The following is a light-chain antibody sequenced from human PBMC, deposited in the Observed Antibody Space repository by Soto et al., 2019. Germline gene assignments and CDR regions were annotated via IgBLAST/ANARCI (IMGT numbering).Light chain of an antibody. CDR2: DVN. CDR1: TSDVGAYSF. V-gene: IGLV2-11*01. J-gene: IGLJ1*01. CDR3: CSYAGAYRCV. Sequence: QSALTQPRSVSGSPGQSITISCTGSTSDVGAYSFASWYQQHPGAAPKLLIHDVNKRPPGVPDRFSASKSGNTASLTISGLQAEDEADYFCCSYAGAYRCVFGSGTKVTVL.